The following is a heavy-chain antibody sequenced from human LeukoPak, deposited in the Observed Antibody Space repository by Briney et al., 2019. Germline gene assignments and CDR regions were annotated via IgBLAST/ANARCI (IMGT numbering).Heavy chain of an antibody. CDR3: ERDATENLAAAGTSGGFDP. CDR1: GYTFTSYY. V-gene: IGHV1-46*01. CDR2: INPSGGST. J-gene: IGHJ5*02. D-gene: IGHD6-13*01. Sequence: GASVKVSCKASGYTFTSYYMHWVRQAPGQGLEWMGIINPSGGSTSYAQKFQGRVTMTRDMSTSTVHMELSSLRSEDTAVYYCERDATENLAAAGTSGGFDPWGQGTLVTVSS.